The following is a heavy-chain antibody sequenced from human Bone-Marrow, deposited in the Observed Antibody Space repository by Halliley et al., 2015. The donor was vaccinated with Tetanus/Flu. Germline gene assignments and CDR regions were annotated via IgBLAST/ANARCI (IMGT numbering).Heavy chain of an antibody. V-gene: IGHV3-30*18. CDR2: ISYDGSYK. J-gene: IGHJ5*01. D-gene: IGHD3-9*01. Sequence: SLRLSCAGSGFTFSSYGMHWVRQAPGKGLEWVAVISYDGSYKYNLDSVKGRFTISRDNSKNTLYLQMNSLRAEDTAVYYCAKDRLRDFDWLLPGGANGFDSWGQGTLVTVSS. CDR3: AKDRLRDFDWLLPGGANGFDS. CDR1: GFTFSSYG.